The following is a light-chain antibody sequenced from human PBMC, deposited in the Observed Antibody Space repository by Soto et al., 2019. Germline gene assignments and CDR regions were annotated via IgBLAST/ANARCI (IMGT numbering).Light chain of an antibody. Sequence: EIVLTQSPGTLSLSPGEVATLSCRASQSVSSSYLAWYQQKPGQAPRLLIYGASTRATGIPARFSGSGSGTEFTLTISSLQSEDFAVYYCHHYNNWPRTFGQGTKVDIK. V-gene: IGKV3-15*01. CDR3: HHYNNWPRT. J-gene: IGKJ1*01. CDR2: GAS. CDR1: QSVSSSY.